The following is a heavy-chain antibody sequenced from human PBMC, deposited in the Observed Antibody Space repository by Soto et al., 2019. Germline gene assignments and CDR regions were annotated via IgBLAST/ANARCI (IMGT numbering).Heavy chain of an antibody. J-gene: IGHJ4*02. CDR1: GGTFSSYA. V-gene: IGHV1-69*01. Sequence: QVQLVQSGAEVKKPGSSVKVSCKASGGTFSSYAISWVRQAPGQGLEWMGGIIPIFGTANYAQKFQGRVTITADESTRTAHMELSSLRSEDTAVYYCARDLVGGSGSHPPGYWGQGTLVTVSS. D-gene: IGHD3-10*01. CDR2: IIPIFGTA. CDR3: ARDLVGGSGSHPPGY.